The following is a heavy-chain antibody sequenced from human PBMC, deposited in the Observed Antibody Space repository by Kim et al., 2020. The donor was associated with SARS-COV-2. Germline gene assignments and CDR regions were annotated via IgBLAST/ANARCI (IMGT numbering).Heavy chain of an antibody. CDR1: GYTFTGYY. CDR3: ARETGRPDYGDYEYYYYGMDV. J-gene: IGHJ6*02. Sequence: ASVKVSCKASGYTFTGYYMHWVRQAPGQGLEWMGWINPNSGGTNYAQKFQGWVTMTRDTSISTAYMELSRLRSDDTAVYYCARETGRPDYGDYEYYYYGMDVWGQGTTVTVSS. CDR2: INPNSGGT. D-gene: IGHD4-17*01. V-gene: IGHV1-2*04.